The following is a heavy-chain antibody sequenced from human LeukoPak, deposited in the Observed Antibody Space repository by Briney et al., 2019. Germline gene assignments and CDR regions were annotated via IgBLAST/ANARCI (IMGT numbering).Heavy chain of an antibody. J-gene: IGHJ4*02. CDR1: GFTFNDYG. Sequence: GGSLRLSCAASGFTFNDYGMSWVHQVPGKGLEWVSGINWNGGSTGDADSVQGRFTISRDNAKNTLYLQMNSLRVEDTALYYCARDRPSYYYFDYWGQGTLVTVSS. CDR3: ARDRPSYYYFDY. V-gene: IGHV3-20*04. CDR2: INWNGGST. D-gene: IGHD1-26*01.